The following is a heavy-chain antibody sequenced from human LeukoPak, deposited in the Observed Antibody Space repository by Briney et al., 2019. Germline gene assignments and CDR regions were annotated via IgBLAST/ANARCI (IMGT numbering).Heavy chain of an antibody. J-gene: IGHJ2*01. Sequence: SETLSLTCTVSGGSISSSSYYWGWIRQPPGKGLEWIGSIYYSGSTYYNPSLKSRVTISVDTSKNQFSLNLSSVTAADTAVYYCARVFKKWLEVNWYFDLWGRGTLVTVSS. CDR2: IYYSGST. CDR3: ARVFKKWLEVNWYFDL. D-gene: IGHD3-22*01. CDR1: GGSISSSSYY. V-gene: IGHV4-39*07.